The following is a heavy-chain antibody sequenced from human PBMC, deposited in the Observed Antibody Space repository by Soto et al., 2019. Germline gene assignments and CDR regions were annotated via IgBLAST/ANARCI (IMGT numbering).Heavy chain of an antibody. CDR2: IYPGDSDT. J-gene: IGHJ6*02. Sequence: GSLKISCKCSGYTFTNYWIGWVLQMPGKGLEWMGIIYPGDSDTKYNPSFQGQVTISADKSITTTYLQWSSLKASDTAIYYCAASIFYYGMDVWGQGTTVTVSS. CDR1: GYTFTNYW. CDR3: AASIFYYGMDV. V-gene: IGHV5-51*01.